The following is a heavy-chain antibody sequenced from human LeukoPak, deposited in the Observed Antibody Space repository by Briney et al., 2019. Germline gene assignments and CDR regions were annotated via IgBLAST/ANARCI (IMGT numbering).Heavy chain of an antibody. CDR2: IFYSGSN. V-gene: IGHV4-31*03. J-gene: IGHJ4*02. D-gene: IGHD1-7*01. Sequence: SQTLSLTYTVSGVSISSDDNYWSWLRPHQGRGLVWIGNIFYSGSNYYNPSLKSRVTISVDTSKNQFSLKLSSVTAAGTAVYYCARERNYGKSFEYWGQGTLVTVSS. CDR1: GVSISSDDNY. CDR3: ARERNYGKSFEY.